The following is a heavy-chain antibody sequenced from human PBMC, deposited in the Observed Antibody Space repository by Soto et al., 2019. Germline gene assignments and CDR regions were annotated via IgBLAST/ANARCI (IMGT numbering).Heavy chain of an antibody. CDR1: GFTFSSYW. CDR3: ALVQGTAITGTTDYYYYGLDV. D-gene: IGHD1-7*01. Sequence: GGSLRLSCAASGFTFSSYWMSRVRQAPGKGLEWVANIKQDGSEKYYVDSVKGRFTISRDNAKNSLYLQMNSLRAEDTAVYYCALVQGTAITGTTDYYYYGLDVWGQGTTVNVSS. V-gene: IGHV3-7*05. J-gene: IGHJ6*02. CDR2: IKQDGSEK.